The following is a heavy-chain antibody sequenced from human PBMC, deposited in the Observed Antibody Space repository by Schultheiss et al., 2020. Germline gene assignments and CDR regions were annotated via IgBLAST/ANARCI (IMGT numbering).Heavy chain of an antibody. J-gene: IGHJ4*02. D-gene: IGHD6-13*01. CDR2: ISYDGSNK. CDR3: ARVGQQLVYFDY. CDR1: GFTFSSYG. Sequence: GGSLRLSCAASGFTFSSYGMHWVRQAPGKGLEWVAVISYDGSNKYYADSVKGRFTISRDNSKNSLYLQMNSLRAEDTAVYYCARVGQQLVYFDYWGQGTLVTVSS. V-gene: IGHV3-33*05.